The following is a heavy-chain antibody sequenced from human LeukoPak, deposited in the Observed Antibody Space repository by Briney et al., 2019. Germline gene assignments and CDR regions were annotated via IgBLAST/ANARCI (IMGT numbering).Heavy chain of an antibody. V-gene: IGHV6-1*01. Sequence: SQTLSLTCASSGDSVSSNSAAWNWMRQSPTRGLEWLGRTYYRSKWYNDYAVSVKSRITINPDTSKNQFSLQLNSVTPEDMAVYYCAREDYYDSSGYSKSFDYWGQGTLVTVSS. J-gene: IGHJ4*02. D-gene: IGHD3-22*01. CDR2: TYYRSKWYN. CDR1: GDSVSSNSAA. CDR3: AREDYYDSSGYSKSFDY.